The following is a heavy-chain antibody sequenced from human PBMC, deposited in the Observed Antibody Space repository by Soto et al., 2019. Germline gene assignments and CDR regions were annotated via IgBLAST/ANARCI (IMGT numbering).Heavy chain of an antibody. J-gene: IGHJ6*02. V-gene: IGHV3-21*01. Sequence: EVRLVESGGGLVKPGESLRLSCAASGFTFSSNSMNCVRQAPGKGLEWVSSIISSSSSDTYYADSVKGRFTISRDNAKKSLYLQMNSLRAEDTAVYYCARGRDCSSTSCYSLRGYYGLDVWGQGTTVTVSS. CDR2: IISSSSSDT. D-gene: IGHD2-2*02. CDR3: ARGRDCSSTSCYSLRGYYGLDV. CDR1: GFTFSSNS.